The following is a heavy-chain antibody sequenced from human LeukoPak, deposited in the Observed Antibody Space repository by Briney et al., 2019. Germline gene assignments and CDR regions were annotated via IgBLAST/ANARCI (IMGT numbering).Heavy chain of an antibody. J-gene: IGHJ6*02. Sequence: PGGSLRLSCAASGFTFDDYAMHWVRQVPGKGLEWVSGISWNSNSIGYADSVKGRFTISRDNAKNSLYLQMNSLRAEDTALYYCAKDLAAAGSQDYYYYYGMDVWGQGTTVTVSS. D-gene: IGHD6-13*01. V-gene: IGHV3-9*01. CDR2: ISWNSNSI. CDR3: AKDLAAAGSQDYYYYYGMDV. CDR1: GFTFDDYA.